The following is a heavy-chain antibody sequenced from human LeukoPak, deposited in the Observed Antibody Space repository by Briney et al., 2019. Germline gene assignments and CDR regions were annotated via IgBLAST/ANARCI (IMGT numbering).Heavy chain of an antibody. D-gene: IGHD3-9*01. CDR1: GGSFSGYY. V-gene: IGHV4-34*01. Sequence: SETLSLTCAVYGGSFSGYYWSWIRQPPGKGLEWIGEINHSGSTNYNPSLKSRVTISVDTSKNQFSLKLSSVTAADTAVYYCARESRDILTGPLFGSWGQGTLVTVSS. CDR3: ARESRDILTGPLFGS. CDR2: INHSGST. J-gene: IGHJ5*02.